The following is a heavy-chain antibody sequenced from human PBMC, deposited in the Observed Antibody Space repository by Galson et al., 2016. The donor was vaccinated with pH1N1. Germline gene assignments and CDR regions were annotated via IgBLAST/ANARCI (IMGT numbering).Heavy chain of an antibody. V-gene: IGHV5-51*01. CDR2: IYLGGSHI. J-gene: IGHJ3*02. CDR3: ARQNDYGDYRGDAFDI. CDR1: GYSFSSSW. D-gene: IGHD4-17*01. Sequence: QSGAEVKKPGESLKISCKGSGYSFSSSWIGWVRQVPGKGLEWMGIIYLGGSHIRYSPSFQGQVTISADKSINIVYLQWSSLKASDTAICYCARQNDYGDYRGDAFDIWGQGTMVIVSS.